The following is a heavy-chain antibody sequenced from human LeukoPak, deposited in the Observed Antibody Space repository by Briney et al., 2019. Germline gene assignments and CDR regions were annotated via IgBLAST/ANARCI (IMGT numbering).Heavy chain of an antibody. CDR3: ARHYGSGTDGLDY. CDR1: GYTFTSYY. Sequence: ASVKVSCKASGYTFTSYYMHWVRQAPGQGLEWMAKINPVKGRTNDAQEFQGRFTLTRDTSTSTFYMELSSLRSEDTAVYYCARHYGSGTDGLDYWGQGTLVTVSS. J-gene: IGHJ4*02. CDR2: INPVKGRT. V-gene: IGHV1-46*03. D-gene: IGHD3-10*01.